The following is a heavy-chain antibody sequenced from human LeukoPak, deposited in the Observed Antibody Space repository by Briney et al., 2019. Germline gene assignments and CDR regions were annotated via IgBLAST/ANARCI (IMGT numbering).Heavy chain of an antibody. V-gene: IGHV4-4*07. CDR2: IYPSGNT. D-gene: IGHD3-10*01. CDR1: GGSFSNYF. CDR3: AREDSGSYYNSYYFYMDV. J-gene: IGHJ6*03. Sequence: LETLSLTCSVSGGSFSNYFWSWVRHPAGKGLEWIGRIYPSGNTNYNPSLKSRVTLSVDTSKTQFYLSLSSVTAADTAVYYCAREDSGSYYNSYYFYMDVWGKGTTVTISS.